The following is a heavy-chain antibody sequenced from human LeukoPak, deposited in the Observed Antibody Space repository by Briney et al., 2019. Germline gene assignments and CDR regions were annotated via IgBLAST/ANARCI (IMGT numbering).Heavy chain of an antibody. CDR3: AIDLGRPWYSSSWHPWDFYYYGMDV. J-gene: IGHJ6*02. Sequence: PGGSLRLSCAASGFTFSSYSMNWVRQAPGKGLEWVSSISSSSSYIYYADSVKGRFTISRDNAKNSLYLQMNSLRAEDTAVYYCAIDLGRPWYSSSWHPWDFYYYGMDVWGQGTTVTISS. D-gene: IGHD6-13*01. CDR2: ISSSSSYI. V-gene: IGHV3-21*01. CDR1: GFTFSSYS.